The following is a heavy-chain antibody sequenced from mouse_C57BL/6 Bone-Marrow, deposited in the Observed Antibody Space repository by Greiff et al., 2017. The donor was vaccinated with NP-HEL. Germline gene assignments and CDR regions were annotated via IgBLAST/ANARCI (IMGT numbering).Heavy chain of an antibody. Sequence: VQLQQSGVELARPGASVKLSCKASGYTFTSYGISWVKQRTGQGLEWIGEIYPRSGNTYYNEKFKGKATLTADKSSSTAYMELRSLTSEDSAVYFCARFRYDAMDYWGQGTSVTVSS. J-gene: IGHJ4*01. V-gene: IGHV1-81*01. CDR2: IYPRSGNT. CDR1: GYTFTSYG. CDR3: ARFRYDAMDY. D-gene: IGHD1-1*01.